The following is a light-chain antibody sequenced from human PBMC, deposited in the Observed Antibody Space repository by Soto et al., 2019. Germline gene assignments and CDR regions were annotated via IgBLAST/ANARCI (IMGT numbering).Light chain of an antibody. V-gene: IGKV3-15*01. CDR2: GAS. J-gene: IGKJ4*01. CDR1: QSVSNS. Sequence: EIVMTQSPATLSVSPGERATLSCRASQSVSNSLAWYQQKPGQAPRLVIYGASTRATGIPARFSGSGSGTEFTLTISSLQSEDSAVYYCQQYNNCPPLTFGGGTKVEIK. CDR3: QQYNNCPPLT.